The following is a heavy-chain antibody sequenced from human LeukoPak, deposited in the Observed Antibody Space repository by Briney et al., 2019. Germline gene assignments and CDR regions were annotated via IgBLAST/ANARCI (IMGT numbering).Heavy chain of an antibody. CDR2: IYTSGST. CDR1: GGSISSYY. D-gene: IGHD6-13*01. Sequence: PSETLSLTCTVSGGSISSYYWSWIRQPAGKGLEWIRRIYTSGSTNYNPSLKSRVTMSVDTSKNQFSLKLSSVTAADTAVYYCAREVAAAGLRRFEYWGQGTLVTVSS. V-gene: IGHV4-4*07. J-gene: IGHJ4*02. CDR3: AREVAAAGLRRFEY.